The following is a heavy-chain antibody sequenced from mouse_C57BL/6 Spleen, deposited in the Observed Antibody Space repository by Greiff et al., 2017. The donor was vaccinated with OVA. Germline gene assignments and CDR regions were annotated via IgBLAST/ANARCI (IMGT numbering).Heavy chain of an antibody. CDR1: GYTFTSYT. D-gene: IGHD6-2*01. CDR2: INPSSGYT. CDR3: ARFLLGYFDY. Sequence: VKLMESGAELARPGASVKMSCKASGYTFTSYTMHWVKQRPGQGLEWIGYINPSSGYTKYNQKFKDKATLTADKSSSTAYMQLSSLTSEDSAVYYCARFLLGYFDYWGQGTTLTVSS. V-gene: IGHV1-4*01. J-gene: IGHJ2*01.